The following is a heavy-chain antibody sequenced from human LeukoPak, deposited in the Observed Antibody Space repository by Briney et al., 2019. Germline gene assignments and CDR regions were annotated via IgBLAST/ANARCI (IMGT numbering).Heavy chain of an antibody. CDR1: GGSISSYY. CDR3: ARDRPWRADY. D-gene: IGHD6-6*01. J-gene: IGHJ4*02. Sequence: PSETLSLTCTVSGGSISSYYWSWIRQPPGKGLEWIGYIYYTGNTSYNPSLKSRVTISVATSKNQFSLKLSSVTAADTAVYYCARDRPWRADYWGQGTLVTVSS. CDR2: IYYTGNT. V-gene: IGHV4-59*01.